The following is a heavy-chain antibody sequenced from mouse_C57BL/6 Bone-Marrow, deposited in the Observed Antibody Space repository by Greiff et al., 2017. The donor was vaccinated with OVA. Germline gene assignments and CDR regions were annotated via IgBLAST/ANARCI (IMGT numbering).Heavy chain of an antibody. CDR3: ARGGGNYFTSWFAY. V-gene: IGHV1-69*01. Sequence: VQLQQPGAELVMPGASVKLSCKASGYTFTSYWMHWVKQRPGQGLAWIGEIDPSDSYTNYNQKFKGKSTLTVDKSSSTAYMQLSSLTSEDSAVYYCARGGGNYFTSWFAYWGQGTLVTVSA. CDR1: GYTFTSYW. J-gene: IGHJ3*01. CDR2: IDPSDSYT. D-gene: IGHD2-1*01.